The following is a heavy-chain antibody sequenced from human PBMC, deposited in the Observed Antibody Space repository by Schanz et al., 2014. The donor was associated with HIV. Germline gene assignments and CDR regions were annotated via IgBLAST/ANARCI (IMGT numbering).Heavy chain of an antibody. J-gene: IGHJ6*02. CDR2: ISAYNGNT. Sequence: QVQLVQSGAEVKKPGASVKVSCSISWVRQAPGQGLEWMGWISAYNGNTNYAQKLQGRVTMTTDTSTNTAYMELRSLTSDDTAVYYCARPYCSSTGCYHYYGMDVWGQGTTVTVSS. CDR3: ARPYCSSTGCYHYYGMDV. D-gene: IGHD2-2*01. V-gene: IGHV1-18*01.